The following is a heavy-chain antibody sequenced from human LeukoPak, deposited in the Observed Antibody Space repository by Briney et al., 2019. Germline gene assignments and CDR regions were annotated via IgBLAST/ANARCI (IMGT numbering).Heavy chain of an antibody. CDR3: ARDEAGVLDY. V-gene: IGHV3-30-3*01. D-gene: IGHD6-13*01. Sequence: GRSLRLSCAASGFTFSSYAMHWVHQAPGKGLEWVAVISYDGSNKYYADSVKGRFTISRDNSKNTLYLQMNSLRAEDTAVYYCARDEAGVLDYWGQGTLVTVSS. CDR2: ISYDGSNK. CDR1: GFTFSSYA. J-gene: IGHJ4*02.